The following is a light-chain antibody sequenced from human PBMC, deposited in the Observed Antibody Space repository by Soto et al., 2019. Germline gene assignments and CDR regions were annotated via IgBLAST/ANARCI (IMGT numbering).Light chain of an antibody. Sequence: EIVLTQSPGTLSSSPGERATLSCRASQSVSSSYLAWYQQKPGQAPRLLICGASSRATGIPDRFSGSGSGTDFTLTISRLEPEDFAVYYCQQYGSSPKTCGQGTKVDIK. CDR3: QQYGSSPKT. CDR2: GAS. CDR1: QSVSSSY. J-gene: IGKJ1*01. V-gene: IGKV3-20*01.